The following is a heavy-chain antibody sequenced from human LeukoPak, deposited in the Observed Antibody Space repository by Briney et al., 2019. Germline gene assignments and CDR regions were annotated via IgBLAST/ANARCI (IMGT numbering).Heavy chain of an antibody. V-gene: IGHV3-33*01. Sequence: PGGSLRLSCAASGFTFSSYGMHWVRQAPGKGLEWVAVIWYDGSNKYYADSVKGRFTISRDNSKNTLYLQMNSLRAEDTAVYYCARGDGYNFHYFDYWGQGTLVTVSS. CDR2: IWYDGSNK. CDR1: GFTFSSYG. J-gene: IGHJ4*02. D-gene: IGHD5-24*01. CDR3: ARGDGYNFHYFDY.